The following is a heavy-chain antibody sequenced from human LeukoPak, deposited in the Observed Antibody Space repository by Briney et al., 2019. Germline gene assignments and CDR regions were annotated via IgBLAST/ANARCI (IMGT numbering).Heavy chain of an antibody. CDR1: GGSISNYY. CDR2: ISHSGNT. V-gene: IGHV4-59*08. J-gene: IGHJ4*02. D-gene: IGHD3-10*01. Sequence: SETLSLTCTVSGGSISNYYWSWIRQPPGKEPEWIGYISHSGNTDSNPSLKSRVTISVDTSKNQFSLKLTSVTAADTAVYYCARHTRHGYYNPNDYWGQGTLVTVSS. CDR3: ARHTRHGYYNPNDY.